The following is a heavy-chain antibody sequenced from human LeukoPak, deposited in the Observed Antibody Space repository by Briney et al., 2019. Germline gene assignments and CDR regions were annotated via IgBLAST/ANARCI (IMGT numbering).Heavy chain of an antibody. D-gene: IGHD2-2*01. Sequence: GASVKVSCKASRYPFTGYYLHWVRQAPGQGLEWMGWINPNSGFTNYAQKFQGRVTMTRDTSISTAYMELSRLRSDDTAVYYCARLADCSSSSCRSFDYWGQGTLVSVSS. V-gene: IGHV1-2*02. CDR3: ARLADCSSSSCRSFDY. CDR2: INPNSGFT. CDR1: RYPFTGYY. J-gene: IGHJ4*02.